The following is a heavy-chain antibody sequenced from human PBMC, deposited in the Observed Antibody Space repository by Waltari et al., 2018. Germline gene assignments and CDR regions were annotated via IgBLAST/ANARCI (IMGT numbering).Heavy chain of an antibody. J-gene: IGHJ5*02. CDR2: IYSRGST. Sequence: QVQLQESGPGLVKPSETLSLICSVSGGSISTHFWGWIRQPPGKTLEWIGNIYSRGSTNYNPSLTSRVTISVDMSKNHFSLKLRSVSAADTAVYYCARASYGSGSSWFDPWGQGNLVTVSS. CDR3: ARASYGSGSSWFDP. V-gene: IGHV4-59*11. CDR1: GGSISTHF. D-gene: IGHD3-10*01.